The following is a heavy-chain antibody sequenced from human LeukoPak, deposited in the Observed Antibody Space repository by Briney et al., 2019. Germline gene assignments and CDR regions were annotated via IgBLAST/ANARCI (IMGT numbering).Heavy chain of an antibody. CDR3: AKSAGYDILTGKDY. J-gene: IGHJ4*02. CDR1: GFTFSSYG. Sequence: GGYLRLSCAASGFTFSSYGMHWVRQAPGKGLEWVAFIRYDGSNKYYADSVKGRFTISRDNSKNTLYLQMNSLRAEDTAVYYCAKSAGYDILTGKDYWGQGTLVTVSS. CDR2: IRYDGSNK. V-gene: IGHV3-30*02. D-gene: IGHD3-9*01.